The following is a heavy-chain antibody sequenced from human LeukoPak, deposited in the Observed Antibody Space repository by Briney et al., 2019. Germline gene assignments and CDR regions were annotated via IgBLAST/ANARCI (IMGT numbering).Heavy chain of an antibody. Sequence: SETLSLTCAVYGGSFSGFHWSWIRQPPGKGLEWIGEINHSGSTNYNPSLKSRVTISLDTSKNQFSLKLNSVTAADTAVYFCARVAHRSTAMRVFDYWGQGTLVTVSS. J-gene: IGHJ4*02. CDR1: GGSFSGFH. V-gene: IGHV4-34*01. CDR3: ARVAHRSTAMRVFDY. D-gene: IGHD2-2*01. CDR2: INHSGST.